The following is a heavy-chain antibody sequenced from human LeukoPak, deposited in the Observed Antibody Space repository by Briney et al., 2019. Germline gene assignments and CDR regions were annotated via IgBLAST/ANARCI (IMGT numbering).Heavy chain of an antibody. CDR3: ARGYYYYYGMDV. CDR1: GGSFSGYS. V-gene: IGHV4-34*01. Sequence: SETLPLTCAVYGGSFSGYSWSWIRQPPGKGLEWIGEINHSGSTNYNPSLKSRVTISVDTSKNQFSLKLSSVTAADTAVYYCARGYYYYYGMDVWGQGTTVTVSS. CDR2: INHSGST. J-gene: IGHJ6*02.